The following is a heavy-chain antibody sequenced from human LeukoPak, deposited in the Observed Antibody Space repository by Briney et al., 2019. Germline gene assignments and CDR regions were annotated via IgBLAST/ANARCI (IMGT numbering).Heavy chain of an antibody. CDR3: ARDCSSATCYAAFDY. J-gene: IGHJ4*02. D-gene: IGHD2-2*01. CDR2: ISYDDTNK. V-gene: IGHV3-30-3*01. Sequence: GGSLRLSCVASGFTFNKYAMDWVRQAPCKGLEWVASISYDDTNKVYSDSVKGRFTVSRDRTNNTLYLQMHGLRAEDTAVYYCARDCSSATCYAAFDYWGQGVLVTVSS. CDR1: GFTFNKYA.